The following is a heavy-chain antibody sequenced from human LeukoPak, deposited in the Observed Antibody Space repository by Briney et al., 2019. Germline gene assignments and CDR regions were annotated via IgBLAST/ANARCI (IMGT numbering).Heavy chain of an antibody. CDR1: GFSFSTXX. J-gene: IGHJ4*02. Sequence: PGGSLXLSCXASGFSFSTXXXXXXRQAPGKGXEXVXPIGXXXXXTFXAASVKGRFTISRDNAKNSLFLQMNSLTAEDTAVYYCTRDPSDYWGQGTLVTVPS. CDR2: IGXXXXXT. V-gene: IGHV3-21*06. CDR3: TRDPSDY.